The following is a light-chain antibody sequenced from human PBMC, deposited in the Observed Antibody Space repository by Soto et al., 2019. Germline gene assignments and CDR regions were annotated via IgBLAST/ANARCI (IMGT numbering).Light chain of an antibody. CDR3: NSYTSSSTVV. Sequence: QSALTQHASVSGSPGQSITISCTGTSSDVGGYNYVSWYQQNPGKAPKIMIYDVSTRPSGVSNRFSGSKSGNTASLTISGLQAEDDAAYYCNSYTSSSTVVFGGGTKLTVL. V-gene: IGLV2-14*01. CDR2: DVS. J-gene: IGLJ2*01. CDR1: SSDVGGYNY.